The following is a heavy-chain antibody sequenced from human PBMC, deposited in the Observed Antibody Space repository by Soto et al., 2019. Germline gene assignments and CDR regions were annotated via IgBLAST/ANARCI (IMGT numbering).Heavy chain of an antibody. CDR1: GFTFSSYA. Sequence: GGAPRLSCEVSGFTFSSYALSWVRPAPGKGLEWVARIKSRTSGGNIDYAAPVKDRFTISRDESKNTLSLQMNSLKTEDTGVYYCTTDEGVEEIPATAYWGQGTLVTVSS. CDR3: TTDEGVEEIPATAY. J-gene: IGHJ4*01. CDR2: IKSRTSGGNI. V-gene: IGHV3-15*01. D-gene: IGHD2-15*01.